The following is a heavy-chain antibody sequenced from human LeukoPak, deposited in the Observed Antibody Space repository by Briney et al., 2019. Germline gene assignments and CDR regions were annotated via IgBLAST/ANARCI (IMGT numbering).Heavy chain of an antibody. D-gene: IGHD3-3*01. Sequence: SETLSLTCTVSGGSISSGDYYWSWIRQPPGKGLEWIGCIYYSGSTYYNPSPKSRVTISVDTSKNQFSLKLSSVTAADTAVYYCARDSYDFWSGYYSPSDVWGKGTTVTVSS. V-gene: IGHV4-30-4*08. CDR3: ARDSYDFWSGYYSPSDV. J-gene: IGHJ6*04. CDR2: IYYSGST. CDR1: GGSISSGDYY.